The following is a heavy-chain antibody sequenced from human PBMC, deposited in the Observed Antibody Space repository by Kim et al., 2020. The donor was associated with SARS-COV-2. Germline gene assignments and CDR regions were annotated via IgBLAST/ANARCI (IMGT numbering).Heavy chain of an antibody. CDR2: ISSSSSYI. CDR1: GFTFSSYS. D-gene: IGHD1-7*01. Sequence: GGSLRLSCAASGFTFSSYSMNWVRQAPGKGLEWVSSISSSSSYIYYADSVKGRFTISRDNAKNSLYLQTNSLRAEDTAVYYCARETNWNYVGRTIDYWGQGTLVTVSS. CDR3: ARETNWNYVGRTIDY. J-gene: IGHJ4*02. V-gene: IGHV3-21*01.